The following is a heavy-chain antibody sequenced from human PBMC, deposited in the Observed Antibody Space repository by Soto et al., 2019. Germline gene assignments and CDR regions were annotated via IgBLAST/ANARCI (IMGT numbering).Heavy chain of an antibody. V-gene: IGHV3-72*01. CDR2: IRNKERSYTT. Sequence: EVQLVESGGDLVQPGGSLRLSCAASGFTFSAHYMDWVRQAPGKGLEWVGRIRNKERSYTTQYAASVNGRFTIPRDDSKTSLYLQMNSLDTDDTAVYYCVRVRGGDTYHFDYWGQGTLVTVSS. CDR3: VRVRGGDTYHFDY. D-gene: IGHD3-10*01. CDR1: GFTFSAHY. J-gene: IGHJ4*02.